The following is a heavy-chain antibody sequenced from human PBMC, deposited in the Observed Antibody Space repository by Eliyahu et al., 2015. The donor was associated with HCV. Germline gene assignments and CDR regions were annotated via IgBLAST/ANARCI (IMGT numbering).Heavy chain of an antibody. D-gene: IGHD6-25*01. J-gene: IGHJ6*02. CDR2: IQSWGKP. CDR1: GGSFSGYY. CDR3: ARGSSGYGMDV. V-gene: IGHV4-34*01. Sequence: QVQLQQWGAGLLKPSETLSLTCAVYGGSFSGYYWSWIRQPPGKGLEWIGEIQSWGKPQHHPSLKSRVTISVDTSKNQFSLKLSSVTAADTAVYYCARGSSGYGMDVWGQGTTVTVSS.